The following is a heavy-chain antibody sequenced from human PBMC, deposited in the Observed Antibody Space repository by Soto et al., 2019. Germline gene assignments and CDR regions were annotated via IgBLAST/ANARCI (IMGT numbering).Heavy chain of an antibody. CDR1: GFNFDDYA. Sequence: EVQLVESGGGLVQPGRSLRLSCTASGFNFDDYAMHWVRLGPGKGLEWVSGIRWNSGRTDYAESVKGRFTISKDSAKNALYLEMNSLRDEDTAFYYCAKEGVTKCSESYYFFDSWGQGTLVTVSS. V-gene: IGHV3-9*01. CDR3: AKEGVTKCSESYYFFDS. D-gene: IGHD3-10*02. J-gene: IGHJ4*02. CDR2: IRWNSGRT.